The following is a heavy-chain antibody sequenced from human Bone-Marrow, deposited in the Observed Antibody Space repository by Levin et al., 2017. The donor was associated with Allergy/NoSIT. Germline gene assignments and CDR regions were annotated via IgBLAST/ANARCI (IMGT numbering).Heavy chain of an antibody. CDR2: IKPDGSDK. Sequence: GASVKVSCVASGFTLSQYWMTWVRQAPGKGLEWVATIKPDGSDKFYADSLKGRLTISRDNTRKSLSLQINNLRAEDTAVYYCARDSFSTSSGLDYYYGMDVWGQGTTVTVSS. J-gene: IGHJ6*02. CDR3: ARDSFSTSSGLDYYYGMDV. CDR1: GFTLSQYW. V-gene: IGHV3-7*01. D-gene: IGHD2-2*01.